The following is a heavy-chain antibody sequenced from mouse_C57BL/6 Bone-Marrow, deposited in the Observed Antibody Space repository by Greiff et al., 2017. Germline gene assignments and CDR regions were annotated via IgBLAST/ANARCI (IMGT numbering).Heavy chain of an antibody. CDR2: IDPSDSYT. V-gene: IGHV1-69*01. Sequence: QVQLQQPGAELVMPGASVKLSCKASGYTFTSYWMHWVKQRPGQGLEWIGEIDPSDSYTNYNQKFKGKSTLTVDKSSSTAYMQRSSLTSEDSAVYYCAVAHWYFDVWGTGTTVTVSS. CDR1: GYTFTSYW. CDR3: AVAHWYFDV. D-gene: IGHD1-1*01. J-gene: IGHJ1*03.